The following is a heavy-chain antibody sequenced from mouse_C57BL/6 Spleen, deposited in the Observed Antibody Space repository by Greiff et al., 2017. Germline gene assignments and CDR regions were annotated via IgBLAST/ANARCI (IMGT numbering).Heavy chain of an antibody. D-gene: IGHD4-1*01. V-gene: IGHV5-16*01. CDR1: GFTFSDYY. CDR3: ARGGWDSAWFAY. J-gene: IGHJ3*01. CDR2: INYDGSST. Sequence: EVHLVESEGGLVQPGSSMKLSCTASGFTFSDYYMAWVRQVPEKGLEWVANINYDGSSTYYLDSLKSRFIISRDNAKNILYLQMSSLKSEDTATYYCARGGWDSAWFAYWGQGTLVTVSA.